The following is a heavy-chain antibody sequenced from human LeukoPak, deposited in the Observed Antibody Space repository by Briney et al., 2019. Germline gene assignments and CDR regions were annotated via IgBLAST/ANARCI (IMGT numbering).Heavy chain of an antibody. Sequence: PSETLSLTCTVSGGSISSGGYYWSWIRQHPGKGLEWIGYIYYSGSTYYNPSLKSRVTISVYTSKNQFSLKLSSVTAADTAVYYCARAERIAAMSNYGMDVWGQGTTVTVSS. CDR1: GGSISSGGYY. CDR3: ARAERIAAMSNYGMDV. J-gene: IGHJ6*02. CDR2: IYYSGST. D-gene: IGHD6-6*01. V-gene: IGHV4-31*03.